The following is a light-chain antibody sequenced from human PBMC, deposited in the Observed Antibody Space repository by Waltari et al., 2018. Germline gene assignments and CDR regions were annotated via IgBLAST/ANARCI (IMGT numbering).Light chain of an antibody. CDR2: EVN. CDR3: SSYTSSNNCV. CDR1: SSAVGGSDY. Sequence: SALTQPPSASGSPGQSVTISCTGTSSAVGGSDYVSWYQQLPGKAPKLIIYEVNKRPSGVPVRFSGSKSGNTASLTVSGLQAEDEADYYCSSYTSSNNCVFGTGTKVTVL. J-gene: IGLJ1*01. V-gene: IGLV2-8*01.